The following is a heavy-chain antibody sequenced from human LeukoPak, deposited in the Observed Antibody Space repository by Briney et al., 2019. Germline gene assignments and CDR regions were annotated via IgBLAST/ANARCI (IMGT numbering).Heavy chain of an antibody. CDR1: GFIFSTEP. Sequence: GGSLRLSCTASGFIFSTEPMNWVRQAPGKGLEWVSVIYSGGSTYYADSVKGRFTISRDSSKNTLYLQMNSLRAEDTAVYYCARDPVAAAGTGPFDYWGQGTLVTVSS. V-gene: IGHV3-66*01. CDR2: IYSGGST. J-gene: IGHJ4*02. CDR3: ARDPVAAAGTGPFDY. D-gene: IGHD6-13*01.